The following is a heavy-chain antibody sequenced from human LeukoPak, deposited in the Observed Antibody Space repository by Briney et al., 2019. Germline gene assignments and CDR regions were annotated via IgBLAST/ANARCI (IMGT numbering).Heavy chain of an antibody. D-gene: IGHD3-22*01. V-gene: IGHV1-2*02. CDR3: ARAYYDSSGYYSEGDY. Sequence: ASVKVSCKASGYTFTGYYMHWVRQAPGQGLEWMGWISPNSGGTNYAQKFQGRVTMTRDTSISTAYMELSRLRSDDTAVYYCARAYYDSSGYYSEGDYWGQGTLVTVSS. CDR2: ISPNSGGT. J-gene: IGHJ4*02. CDR1: GYTFTGYY.